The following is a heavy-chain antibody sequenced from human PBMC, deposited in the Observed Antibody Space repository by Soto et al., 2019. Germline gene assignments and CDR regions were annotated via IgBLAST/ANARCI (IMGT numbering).Heavy chain of an antibody. CDR3: TTDYVIYYYYGMDV. CDR2: IKSKTDGGTT. V-gene: IGHV3-15*07. J-gene: IGHJ6*02. CDR1: GFTFSNAW. Sequence: GGSLRLSCAASGFTFSNAWMNWVRQAPGKGLEWVGRIKSKTDGGTTDYAAPVKGRFTISRDDSKNTLYLQMNSLKTEDTAVYYCTTDYVIYYYYGMDVWGQGTTVTVSS. D-gene: IGHD2-21*01.